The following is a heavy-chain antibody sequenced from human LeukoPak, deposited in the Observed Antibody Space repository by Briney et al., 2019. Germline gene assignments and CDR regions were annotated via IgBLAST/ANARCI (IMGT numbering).Heavy chain of an antibody. CDR3: ARQKWLQLGFFDS. CDR1: GDSISSSYN. V-gene: IGHV4-39*07. D-gene: IGHD5-24*01. CDR2: IYYSGST. Sequence: PSETLSLTCIVSGDSISSSYNWGWIRQPPGKGLEWIGSIYYSGSTYYNPSLKSRVTISVETSKNQFSLTLNSVTAADTAIYYCARQKWLQLGFFDSWGQGTLVTVSS. J-gene: IGHJ4*02.